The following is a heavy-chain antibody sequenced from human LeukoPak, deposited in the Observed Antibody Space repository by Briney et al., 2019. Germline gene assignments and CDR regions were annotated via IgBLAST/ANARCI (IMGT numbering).Heavy chain of an antibody. CDR1: RFTFGSYG. Sequence: GGSLRLSCAASRFTFGSYGMHWVRQTPGKGLEWVAFIRHDGSYQQYADSVKGRFTVSRDKSKDTVYLQMNSLRTEDTAVYYCAKDYGDYCDYWGQGTLVTVSS. CDR2: IRHDGSYQ. V-gene: IGHV3-30*02. CDR3: AKDYGDYCDY. D-gene: IGHD4-17*01. J-gene: IGHJ4*02.